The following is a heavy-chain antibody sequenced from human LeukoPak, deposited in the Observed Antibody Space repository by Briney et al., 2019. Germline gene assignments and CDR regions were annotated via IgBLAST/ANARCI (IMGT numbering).Heavy chain of an antibody. CDR3: TRGGGGSFPHY. Sequence: GGSLRLSCAASGFTVSSNFLSWVRQPPGKGLEWVSDIYSGGSTYYADSVKGRFTISRDNSKNTLYLQMNSLRAEDTAVYYCTRGGGGSFPHYWGQGTLVTVSS. V-gene: IGHV3-53*01. CDR1: GFTVSSNF. CDR2: IYSGGST. D-gene: IGHD2-21*01. J-gene: IGHJ4*02.